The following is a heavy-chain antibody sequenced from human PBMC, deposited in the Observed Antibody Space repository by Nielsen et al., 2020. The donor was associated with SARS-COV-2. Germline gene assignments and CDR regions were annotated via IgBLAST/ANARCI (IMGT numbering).Heavy chain of an antibody. Sequence: SLKISCAASGFTFSSYAMHWVRQAPGTGLEWVAVISYDGSNKYYADSVKGRFTISRDNSKNTLYLQMNSLRAEDTAVYYCARDVITGTSGFDSWGQGTLVTVSS. CDR3: ARDVITGTSGFDS. J-gene: IGHJ4*02. D-gene: IGHD1-20*01. CDR1: GFTFSSYA. V-gene: IGHV3-30-3*01. CDR2: ISYDGSNK.